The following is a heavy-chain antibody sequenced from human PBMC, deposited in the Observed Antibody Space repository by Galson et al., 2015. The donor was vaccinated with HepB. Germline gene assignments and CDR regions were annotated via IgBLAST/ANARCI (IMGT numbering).Heavy chain of an antibody. D-gene: IGHD1-26*01. V-gene: IGHV1-2*02. CDR1: GYTFTGYY. CDR3: ARVVGGIVGATTGGGPPDY. Sequence: SVKVSCKASGYTFTGYYMHWVRQAPGQGLEWMGWINPNSGGTNYAQKFQGRVTMTRDTSISTAYMELSRLRSDDTAVYYCARVVGGIVGATTGGGPPDYWGQGTLVTVSS. J-gene: IGHJ4*02. CDR2: INPNSGGT.